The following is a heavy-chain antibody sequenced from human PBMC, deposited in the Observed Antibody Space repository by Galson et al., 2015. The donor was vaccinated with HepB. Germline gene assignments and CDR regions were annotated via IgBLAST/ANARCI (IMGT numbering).Heavy chain of an antibody. CDR2: IYYGGVT. CDR1: SGYY. V-gene: IGHV4-39*01. J-gene: IGHJ4*02. D-gene: IGHD1-26*01. Sequence: SGYYWSWIRQPPGKGLEWIGNIYYGGVTYYNPSLKSRVTISVDTSKNQFSLKVNSVTAADTAVYFCARRGPSGRSIDYWGQGTLVTVSS. CDR3: ARRGPSGRSIDY.